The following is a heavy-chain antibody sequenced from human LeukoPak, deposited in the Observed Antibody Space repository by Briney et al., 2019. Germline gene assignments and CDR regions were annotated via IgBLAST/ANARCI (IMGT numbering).Heavy chain of an antibody. CDR3: ARGYTCGY. CDR1: GFTFSTYW. J-gene: IGHJ4*02. V-gene: IGHV3-7*04. CDR2: IKEDGREK. D-gene: IGHD5-18*01. Sequence: GGSLRLSCSASGFTFSTYWMSWVRQAPGKGLEWVANIKEDGREKNYADSVKGRFTISRDNAKNSLYLQMNSLRAEETAVYYCARGYTCGYWGQGTLVIVSS.